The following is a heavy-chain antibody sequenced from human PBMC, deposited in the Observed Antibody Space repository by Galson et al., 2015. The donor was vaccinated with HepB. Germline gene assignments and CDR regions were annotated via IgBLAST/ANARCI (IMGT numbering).Heavy chain of an antibody. CDR2: ISSNGIST. CDR1: GFTFSTFG. J-gene: IGHJ5*02. V-gene: IGHV3-64D*06. CDR3: VKDRVPLVRRVGIDWFDP. Sequence: SLRLSCAASGFTFSTFGMHWVRHAPGKGLEYVSGISSNGISTYYADPVKGRYTISRDNSRSTLFLHMNSLRVEDTAVFYCVKDRVPLVRRVGIDWFDPWGQGTLVTVSS. D-gene: IGHD3-10*01.